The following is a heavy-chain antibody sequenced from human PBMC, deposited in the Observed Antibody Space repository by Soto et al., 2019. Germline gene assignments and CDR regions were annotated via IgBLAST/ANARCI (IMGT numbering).Heavy chain of an antibody. D-gene: IGHD4-17*01. CDR3: ARDNGDYQYNWFDP. CDR1: GGTFSIYA. Sequence: SVKVSCKASGGTFSIYAITWVRQAPGQGLEWMGGIIPIFGTANYAQKFQGRVTITADESTSTAYMELSSLRSEDTAVYYCARDNGDYQYNWFDPWGQGTLVTVSS. V-gene: IGHV1-69*13. J-gene: IGHJ5*02. CDR2: IIPIFGTA.